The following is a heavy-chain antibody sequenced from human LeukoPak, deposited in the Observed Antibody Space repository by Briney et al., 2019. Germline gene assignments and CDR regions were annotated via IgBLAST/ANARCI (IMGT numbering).Heavy chain of an antibody. CDR3: ARGVVGATIGYYYYYMDV. CDR1: GGSFSSYF. J-gene: IGHJ6*03. V-gene: IGHV4-4*07. CDR2: IYPSGNT. Sequence: PSETLSLTCSVSGGSFSSYFWSWVRQPAGKGLEWIGRIYPSGNTNYNPSLKSRVTLSVDASKTQFSLKLSSVTAADTAVYYCARGVVGATIGYYYYYMDVWGKGTTVTISS. D-gene: IGHD1-26*01.